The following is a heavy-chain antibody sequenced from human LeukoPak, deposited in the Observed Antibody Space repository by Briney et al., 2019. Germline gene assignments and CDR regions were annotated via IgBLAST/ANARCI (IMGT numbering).Heavy chain of an antibody. CDR2: IYYSGST. D-gene: IGHD3-10*01. CDR1: GGSISSSSYY. J-gene: IGHJ3*02. CDR3: ARLGPLWLGAFDI. Sequence: SETLSLTCTVSGGSISSSSYYWGWIRQPPGKGLEWIGSIYYSGSTYYNPSLKSRVTISVETSKNQFSLKLSSVTAADTAVYYSARLGPLWLGAFDIWGQGTMVTVSS. V-gene: IGHV4-39*01.